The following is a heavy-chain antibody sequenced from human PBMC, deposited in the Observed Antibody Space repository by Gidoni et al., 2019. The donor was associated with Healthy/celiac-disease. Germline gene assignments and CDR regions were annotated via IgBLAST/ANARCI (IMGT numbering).Heavy chain of an antibody. V-gene: IGHV4-31*02. D-gene: IGHD3-22*01. Sequence: IGYIYYSGSTYYNPSLKSRVTISVDTSKNQFSLKLSSVTAADTAVYYCARDSGESPDSSGYYLPRKYFQHWGQGTLGTVSS. CDR3: ARDSGESPDSSGYYLPRKYFQH. J-gene: IGHJ1*01. CDR2: IYYSGST.